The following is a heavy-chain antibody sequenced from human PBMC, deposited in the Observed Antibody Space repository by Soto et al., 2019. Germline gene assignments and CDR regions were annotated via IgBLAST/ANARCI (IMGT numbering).Heavy chain of an antibody. D-gene: IGHD2-2*01. J-gene: IGHJ6*02. Sequence: EVQLVESGGGLVKPGGSLRLSCAASGFTFSNAWMNWVRQAPGKGLEWVGRIKSKTDGGTTDYAAPVKGRFTISRDDSKNTLYLKMNSLKTEDTAVYYCTTDPTTSHYYYYYGMDVWGQGTTVTVSS. CDR2: IKSKTDGGTT. V-gene: IGHV3-15*07. CDR3: TTDPTTSHYYYYYGMDV. CDR1: GFTFSNAW.